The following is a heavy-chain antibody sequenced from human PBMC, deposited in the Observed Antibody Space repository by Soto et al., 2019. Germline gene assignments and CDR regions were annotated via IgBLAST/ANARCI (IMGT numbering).Heavy chain of an antibody. Sequence: QVQLVQSGAEVKKPGASVKVSCKTSGYSFTTYGISWVRQAPGQGLEWMGWISSYNGKTNYAQKHQGRLTMTTDTSTSTVYMELRNLTSDNAAVYYCARDTPHRRDSSEIDPWGQGTLVTVSS. CDR1: GYSFTTYG. CDR3: ARDTPHRRDSSEIDP. J-gene: IGHJ5*02. CDR2: ISSYNGKT. D-gene: IGHD3-22*01. V-gene: IGHV1-18*01.